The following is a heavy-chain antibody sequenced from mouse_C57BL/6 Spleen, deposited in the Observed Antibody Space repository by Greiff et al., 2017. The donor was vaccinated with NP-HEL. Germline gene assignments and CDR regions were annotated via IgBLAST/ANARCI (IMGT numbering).Heavy chain of an antibody. Sequence: EVQRVESGGGLVKPGGSLKLSCAASGFTFSDYGMHWVRQAPEKGLEWVAYISSGSSTIDYADTVKGRFTISRDNAKNTLFLQMTSLRSEDTAMYYCARDSSAHRYAMDYWGQGTSVTVSS. CDR2: ISSGSSTI. CDR1: GFTFSDYG. D-gene: IGHD3-2*02. CDR3: ARDSSAHRYAMDY. V-gene: IGHV5-17*01. J-gene: IGHJ4*01.